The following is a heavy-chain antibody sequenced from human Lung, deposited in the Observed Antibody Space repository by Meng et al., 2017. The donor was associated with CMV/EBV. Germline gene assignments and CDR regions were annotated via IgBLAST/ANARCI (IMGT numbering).Heavy chain of an antibody. J-gene: IGHJ4*02. CDR1: GFTFSSYE. CDR2: ISSSGSTI. D-gene: IGHD2-2*02. V-gene: IGHV3-48*03. Sequence: GGSLRLXCAASGFTFSSYEMNWVRQAPGKGLEWVSYISSSGSTIYYADSVRGRFTISRDNAKNSLYLQMNSLRAEDTAVYYCAIFQDIVVVPAAIPYYFDYXGQGXLVTVSS. CDR3: AIFQDIVVVPAAIPYYFDY.